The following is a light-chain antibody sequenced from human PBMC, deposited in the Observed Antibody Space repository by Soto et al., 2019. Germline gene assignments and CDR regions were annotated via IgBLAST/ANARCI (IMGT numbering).Light chain of an antibody. CDR1: QSVSSRN. CDR2: GAS. Sequence: EIVLTQSPGTLSLSPGERATLSCRASQSVSSRNLAWNQQKPGQAPRLLIYGASSRATGIPDRFSGSGSGTDFTLTISRLEPEDFAVYYCQQYANSPPTFGQGTKVEIK. J-gene: IGKJ1*01. V-gene: IGKV3-20*01. CDR3: QQYANSPPT.